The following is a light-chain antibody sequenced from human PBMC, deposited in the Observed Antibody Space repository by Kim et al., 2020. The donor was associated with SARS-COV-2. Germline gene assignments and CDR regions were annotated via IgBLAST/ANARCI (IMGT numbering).Light chain of an antibody. CDR3: QSYDSSSLV. V-gene: IGLV6-57*04. CDR2: EDN. Sequence: KFMLTQPHSVSESPGKTVTISCTRSSGSIASNYVQWYQQRPGSAPTTVIYEDNQRPSGVPDRFSGSIDSSSNSASLTISGLKTEDEADYYCQSYDSSSLVFGGGTQLTVL. CDR1: SGSIASNY. J-gene: IGLJ3*02.